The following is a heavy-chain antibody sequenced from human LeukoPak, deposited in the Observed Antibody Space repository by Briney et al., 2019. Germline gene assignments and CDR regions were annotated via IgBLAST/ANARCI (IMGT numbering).Heavy chain of an antibody. Sequence: GGSLRPSCAASGLTFSTHAMTWVRQAPGKGLEWVSLISGGGDITFYGDSVKGRFTISRDNSKNTLYLQMHSVRAEDTAVYYCAARPGEVAVPFDYWGQGSLVTVSS. D-gene: IGHD2-21*01. J-gene: IGHJ4*02. CDR1: GLTFSTHA. CDR2: ISGGGDIT. CDR3: AARPGEVAVPFDY. V-gene: IGHV3-23*01.